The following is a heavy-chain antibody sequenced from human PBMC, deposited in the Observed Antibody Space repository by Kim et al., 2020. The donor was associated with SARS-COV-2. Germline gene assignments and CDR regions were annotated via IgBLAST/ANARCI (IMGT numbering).Heavy chain of an antibody. CDR1: GFTFDDYA. V-gene: IGHV3-9*01. D-gene: IGHD6-13*01. J-gene: IGHJ1*01. CDR2: ISWNSGSI. CDR3: PKDRPTKSAAGTMGSFQ. Sequence: GGSLRLSCAASGFTFDDYAMHWVRQAPGKGLEWVSGISWNSGSIGYADSVKGRFTISRDSAKNSLYLQMNSLRAEDTALYYCPKDRPTKSAAGTMGSFQ.